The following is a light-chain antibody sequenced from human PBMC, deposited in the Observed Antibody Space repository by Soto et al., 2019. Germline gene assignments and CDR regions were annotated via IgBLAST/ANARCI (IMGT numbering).Light chain of an antibody. CDR1: SSDVGGYNY. V-gene: IGLV2-14*01. Sequence: QSALTQPASVSGSPGQSITISCTGTSSDVGGYNYVSWYQQHPGKAPKLMIYDVSNRPSGVSNRFSGSKSGNTASLTISGLQAEDESYYYCNSYTSSSTPLFATGTKVAVL. CDR2: DVS. CDR3: NSYTSSSTPL. J-gene: IGLJ1*01.